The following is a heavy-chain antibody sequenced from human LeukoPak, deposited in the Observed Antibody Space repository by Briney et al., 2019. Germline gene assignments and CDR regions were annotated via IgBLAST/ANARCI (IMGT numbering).Heavy chain of an antibody. J-gene: IGHJ3*02. CDR2: FDPEDGET. D-gene: IGHD3-10*01. Sequence: GASVKVSCKVSGYTLTELSMHWVRQAPGKGLEWMGGFDPEDGETIYAQKFQGRVTMTEDTSTDTAYMELSSLRSEDTAVYYCATTSAFYYGSGSLGAFDIWGQGTMVTVSS. V-gene: IGHV1-24*01. CDR3: ATTSAFYYGSGSLGAFDI. CDR1: GYTLTELS.